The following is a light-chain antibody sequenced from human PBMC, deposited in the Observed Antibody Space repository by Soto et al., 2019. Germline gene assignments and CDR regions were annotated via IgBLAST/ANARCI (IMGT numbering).Light chain of an antibody. CDR3: NSYTSSSTLYV. CDR1: SSDVGSYTY. J-gene: IGLJ1*01. Sequence: QSVLTQPASVSGSPRQSITISCTGASSDVGSYTYASWYQQHPGKAPKLMIYEVNNRPSGVSNRFSGSKSGNTASLTISGLQAEDEADYYCNSYTSSSTLYVFGTGTKVTVL. V-gene: IGLV2-14*01. CDR2: EVN.